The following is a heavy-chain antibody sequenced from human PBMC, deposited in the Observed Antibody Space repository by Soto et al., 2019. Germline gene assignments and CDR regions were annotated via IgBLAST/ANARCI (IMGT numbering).Heavy chain of an antibody. J-gene: IGHJ6*02. CDR1: GFTFSNFG. V-gene: IGHV3-30*18. D-gene: IGHD3-10*01. CDR2: TSFDGNKN. CDR3: AKDQKDYSGAGTYYVPYGMDV. Sequence: QVQLVESGGGVVQPGRSLRLSCVASGFTFSNFGMHWVRQAPGTGLEWVALTSFDGNKNYYADSVKGRFTLSRDNSKNKLYMKMNSLRAEDTALYFCAKDQKDYSGAGTYYVPYGMDVWGQGTTVTVSS.